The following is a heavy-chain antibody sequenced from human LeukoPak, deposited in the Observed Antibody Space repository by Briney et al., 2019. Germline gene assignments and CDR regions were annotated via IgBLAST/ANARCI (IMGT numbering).Heavy chain of an antibody. CDR2: IYSGGST. J-gene: IGHJ4*02. D-gene: IGHD3-22*01. V-gene: IGHV3-66*01. CDR3: ARGGRAVTMIVVVPHS. Sequence: GGSLRLSCAASGFTVSSNYMSWVRQAPGKGLEWVSVIYSGGSTYYADSVKGRFTISRDNSKNTLYLQMNSLRAEDTAVYYCARGGRAVTMIVVVPHSWGQGTLVTVSS. CDR1: GFTVSSNY.